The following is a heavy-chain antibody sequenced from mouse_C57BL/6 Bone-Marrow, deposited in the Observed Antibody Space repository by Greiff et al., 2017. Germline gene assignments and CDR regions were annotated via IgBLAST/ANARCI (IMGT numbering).Heavy chain of an antibody. CDR2: INPNNGGT. D-gene: IGHD2-5*01. Sequence: EVQLQQSGPELVKPGASVKISCKASGYTFTDYYMNWVKQSHGKSLEWIGDINPNNGGTSYNQKFKGKATLTVDKSSSTAYMELRSLTSEDSAVYYCARDYYSNCFFAYWGQGTLVTVSA. J-gene: IGHJ3*01. CDR1: GYTFTDYY. CDR3: ARDYYSNCFFAY. V-gene: IGHV1-26*01.